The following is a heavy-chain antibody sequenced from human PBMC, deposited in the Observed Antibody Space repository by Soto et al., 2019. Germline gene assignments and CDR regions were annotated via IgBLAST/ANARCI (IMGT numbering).Heavy chain of an antibody. J-gene: IGHJ6*03. V-gene: IGHV3-15*01. D-gene: IGHD2-15*01. CDR1: GFTVTNAW. CDR3: NTCSRGHCYGSMDA. Sequence: EVQLVESGGGLVKPGGSLRLSCAASGFTVTNAWMSWVRQSPGKGMEWVGRIKSNPDGGTPDYAAPVNGRFTISRDDSTNTLYLQMNSLENEDTAVYYCNTCSRGHCYGSMDAWGNGTAVTV. CDR2: IKSNPDGGTP.